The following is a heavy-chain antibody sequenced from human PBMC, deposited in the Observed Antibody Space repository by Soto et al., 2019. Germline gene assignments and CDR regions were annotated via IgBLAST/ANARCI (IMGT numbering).Heavy chain of an antibody. CDR1: GGSISSYY. V-gene: IGHV4-59*01. CDR3: ARVDAIFGVVRYDY. Sequence: SETLSLTCTVSGGSISSYYWSWIRQPPGKGLEWIGYIYYSGSTNYNPSLKSRVTISVDTSKNQFSLKLSSVTAADTAVYYCARVDAIFGVVRYDYWGQGTLVTVSS. J-gene: IGHJ4*02. D-gene: IGHD3-3*01. CDR2: IYYSGST.